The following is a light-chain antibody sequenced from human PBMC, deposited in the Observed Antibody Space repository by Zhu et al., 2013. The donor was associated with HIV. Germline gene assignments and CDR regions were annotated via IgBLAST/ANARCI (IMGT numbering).Light chain of an antibody. V-gene: IGLV3-19*02. J-gene: IGLJ3*02. CDR1: SLSNSY. CDR3: GTWDSSLSGGV. CDR2: GVN. Sequence: SSGLTQDPSVSVALGHTVRITCQGDSLSNSYATWYQVKPGQAPIRVIYGVNQRPSGIPVRFSGSKSGTSATLGITGLQTGDEADYYCGTWDSSLSGGVFGGGTKLAVL.